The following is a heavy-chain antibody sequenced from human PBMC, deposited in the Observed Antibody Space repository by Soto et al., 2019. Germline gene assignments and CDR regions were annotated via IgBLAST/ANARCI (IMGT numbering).Heavy chain of an antibody. V-gene: IGHV4-31*03. CDR1: GGSISSGGNY. D-gene: IGHD3-22*01. J-gene: IGHJ4*02. CDR3: ARLDRSGYYYGYYFDY. Sequence: SLFLTCNVSGGSISSGGNYWSWIRQHRVKGLEWIGYIYYSGSTYYNPSLKSRVTISVDTSKNQFSLKLSSVTAADTAVYYCARLDRSGYYYGYYFDYWGQGTLVTASS. CDR2: IYYSGST.